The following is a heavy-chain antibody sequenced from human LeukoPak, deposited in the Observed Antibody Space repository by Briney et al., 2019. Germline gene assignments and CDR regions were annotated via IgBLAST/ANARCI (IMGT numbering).Heavy chain of an antibody. Sequence: SETQSLNCTVSGGSISSYYWSWLRQPPGKGLEWLGYIYYSGSTNYHPSLKSRVTISVDTSKHQFALKQSSVTAADTAVYYCARSPTPGYSSSWFYYWGQGTLVTVSS. D-gene: IGHD6-13*01. CDR2: IYYSGST. CDR3: ARSPTPGYSSSWFYY. CDR1: GGSISSYY. J-gene: IGHJ4*02. V-gene: IGHV4-59*01.